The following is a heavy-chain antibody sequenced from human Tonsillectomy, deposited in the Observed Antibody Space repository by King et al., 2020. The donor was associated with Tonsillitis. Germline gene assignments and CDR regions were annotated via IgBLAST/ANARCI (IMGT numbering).Heavy chain of an antibody. CDR2: LWDDGSND. CDR1: GFTFSSHG. J-gene: IGHJ4*02. CDR3: ARDKGSSWFGPIDY. V-gene: IGHV3-33*01. D-gene: IGHD6-13*01. Sequence: VQLVESGGGVVQPGRSLRLSCAASGFTFSSHGMHWVRQAPGKGLEWVAVLWDDGSNDYYADSVQGRFIVSRDNSKNTMYLQKKSLRDEDTAVYYCARDKGSSWFGPIDYWGQGSLVTVSS.